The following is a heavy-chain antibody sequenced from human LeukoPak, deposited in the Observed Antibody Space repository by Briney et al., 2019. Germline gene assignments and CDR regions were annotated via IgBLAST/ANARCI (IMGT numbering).Heavy chain of an antibody. J-gene: IGHJ4*02. V-gene: IGHV4-38-2*01. CDR3: ASQIIAVAGTIDY. D-gene: IGHD6-19*01. CDR1: GYSISSGYY. CDR2: IYHSGST. Sequence: PSETLSLTCAVSGYSISSGYYRGWIRQPPGKGLEWIGSIYHSGSTYYNPSLKSRVTISVDTSKNQFFLKLSSVTAADTAVYYCASQIIAVAGTIDYWGQGTLVTVSS.